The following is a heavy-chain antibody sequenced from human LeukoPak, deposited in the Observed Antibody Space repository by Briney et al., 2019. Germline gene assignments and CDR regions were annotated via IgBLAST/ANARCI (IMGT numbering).Heavy chain of an antibody. Sequence: GGSLRLSCAASGFTFSSYWMRWVRQAPGKGLVWVSRINSDGSSTSYADSVKGRFTISRDNAKNTLYLQMNSLRAEDSAVYYCARVGYCSGGSCYRRGSYFDYWGQGTLVTVSS. CDR1: GFTFSSYW. D-gene: IGHD2-15*01. CDR3: ARVGYCSGGSCYRRGSYFDY. V-gene: IGHV3-74*01. J-gene: IGHJ4*02. CDR2: INSDGSST.